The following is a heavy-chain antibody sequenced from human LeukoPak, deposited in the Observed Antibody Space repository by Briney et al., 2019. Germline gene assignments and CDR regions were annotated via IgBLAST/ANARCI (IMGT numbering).Heavy chain of an antibody. V-gene: IGHV3-66*02. CDR3: ARGTYGGIDY. J-gene: IGHJ4*02. Sequence: PGGSLRLSCAASGFTISNNYMTWVRQAPGKWLEWVSVTYNGGSTYYADSVKGRFTISRDNSQNTLCLQINSLRAEDTAVYYCARGTYGGIDYWGQGTLVTVSS. D-gene: IGHD4-23*01. CDR1: GFTISNNY. CDR2: TYNGGST.